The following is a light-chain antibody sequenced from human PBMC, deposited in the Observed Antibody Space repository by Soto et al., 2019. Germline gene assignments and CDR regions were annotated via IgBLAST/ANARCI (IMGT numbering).Light chain of an antibody. CDR2: AAS. CDR1: QTISNY. V-gene: IGKV1-39*01. CDR3: QQSYSTLGT. Sequence: DIQMTQSPSSLSASVGDRVTITCRASQTISNYLNWYQQKPGKAPELLIYAASSLQSGVPSRFSGSGSGTDFTLTISSLQPEDCASYYCQQSYSTLGTFGQGTKLEIK. J-gene: IGKJ2*01.